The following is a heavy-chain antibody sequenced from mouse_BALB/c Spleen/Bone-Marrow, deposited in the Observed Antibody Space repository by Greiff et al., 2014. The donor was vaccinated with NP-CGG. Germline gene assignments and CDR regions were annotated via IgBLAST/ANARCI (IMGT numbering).Heavy chain of an antibody. CDR2: INPITGYI. Sequence: LQLQQSGAELAKPGASVQLSCKASGYTFTSYWMHWVKQRPGQGLEWIGYINPITGYIEYNQKFKDKATLTADRSSSTAYMQLSSLTSEDSAVYYCARSKYGNYVGFDYWGQGTTLTVSS. J-gene: IGHJ2*01. D-gene: IGHD2-10*02. V-gene: IGHV1-7*01. CDR3: ARSKYGNYVGFDY. CDR1: GYTFTSYW.